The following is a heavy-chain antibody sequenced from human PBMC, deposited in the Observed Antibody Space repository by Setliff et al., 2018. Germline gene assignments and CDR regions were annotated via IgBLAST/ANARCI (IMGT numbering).Heavy chain of an antibody. CDR1: GYTFTSYA. Sequence: AASVKVSCKASGYTFTSYAVTWVRQAPGQGLEWMGGISGYNGNTNYAQNLQGRVTITTDPSSRTAYMELRSLRSDDTAVYYCARDTSTRSAASDPSFNFDFWGQGSLGTVSS. V-gene: IGHV1-18*01. CDR2: ISGYNGNT. CDR3: ARDTSTRSAASDPSFNFDF. D-gene: IGHD5-12*01. J-gene: IGHJ4*02.